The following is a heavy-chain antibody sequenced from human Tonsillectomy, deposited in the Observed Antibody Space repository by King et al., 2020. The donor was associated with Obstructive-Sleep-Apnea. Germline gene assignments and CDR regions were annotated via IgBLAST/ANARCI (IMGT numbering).Heavy chain of an antibody. CDR2: IYPDDSGT. CDR3: ARRVAVVAYWYFDP. V-gene: IGHV5-51*01. D-gene: IGHD6-19*01. Sequence: QLVQSGAEVKKPGESLKISCKGSGYSFTSYWSGWVRQMPGKGLELMGIIYPDDSGTRDGPSFHGQVTISADKSISTAYLQWSSLEASDTAIYYCARRVAVVAYWYFDPWGRGTLVTVSS. J-gene: IGHJ2*01. CDR1: GYSFTSYW.